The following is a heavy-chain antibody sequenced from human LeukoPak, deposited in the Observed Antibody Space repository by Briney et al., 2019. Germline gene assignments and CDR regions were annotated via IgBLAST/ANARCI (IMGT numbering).Heavy chain of an antibody. CDR3: ARAMTTATEIDY. J-gene: IGHJ4*02. V-gene: IGHV3-20*04. CDR1: GFTFDDYG. Sequence: GGSLRLFCAACGFTFDDYGMSWVPQAPGKGLEWVSGINWNGGSTGYADSVKGRFTISRDNAKNSLYLQMNSLRAEDTALYYCARAMTTATEIDYWGQGTLVTVSS. D-gene: IGHD4-17*01. CDR2: INWNGGST.